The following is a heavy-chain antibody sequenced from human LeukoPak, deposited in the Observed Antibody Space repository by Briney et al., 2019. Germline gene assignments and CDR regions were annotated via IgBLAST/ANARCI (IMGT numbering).Heavy chain of an antibody. CDR2: IIPIFGTA. D-gene: IGHD3-10*01. CDR3: ARSVSGSYKPFDY. V-gene: IGHV1-69*06. J-gene: IGHJ4*02. Sequence: SVKVSCKASGGTFSSYAISWVRQAPGQGLEWMGGIIPIFGTANYAQKFQGRVTITADKSTSTAYIELSSLRSEDTAVYYCARSVSGSYKPFDYWGQGTLVTVSS. CDR1: GGTFSSYA.